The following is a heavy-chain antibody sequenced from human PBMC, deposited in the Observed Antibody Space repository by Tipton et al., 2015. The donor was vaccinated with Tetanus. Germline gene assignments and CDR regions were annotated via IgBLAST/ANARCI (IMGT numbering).Heavy chain of an antibody. J-gene: IGHJ6*02. CDR3: ARLRIASTGTYGLTYYYGMDV. Sequence: TLSLTCTVSSASISNSDYSWGWIRQPPGRGPEWIGSVYYSGSTYYNPSLKSRVAISVDTSKNHFSLKLSSVTAADTAVYYCARLRIASTGTYGLTYYYGMDVWGPGTTVTVSS. V-gene: IGHV4-39*02. D-gene: IGHD6-13*01. CDR2: VYYSGST. CDR1: SASISNSDYS.